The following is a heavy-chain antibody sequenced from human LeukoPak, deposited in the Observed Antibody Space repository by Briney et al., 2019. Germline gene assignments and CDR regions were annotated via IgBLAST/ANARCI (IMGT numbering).Heavy chain of an antibody. J-gene: IGHJ6*03. Sequence: GGSLRFSCAASGFTFSSYSMNWVRQAPGKGLEWVSSINSNNSYIYYADSVKGRFTISRDNAKNSMYLQMHSLRAEDTAVYYCARTGDYDFWSDYHFYYYYYMDVWGKGTTVTVSS. CDR1: GFTFSSYS. CDR3: ARTGDYDFWSDYHFYYYYYMDV. D-gene: IGHD3-3*01. CDR2: INSNNSYI. V-gene: IGHV3-21*01.